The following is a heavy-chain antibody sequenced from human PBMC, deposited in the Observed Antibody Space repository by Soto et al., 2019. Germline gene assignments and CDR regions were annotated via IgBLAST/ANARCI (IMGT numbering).Heavy chain of an antibody. D-gene: IGHD6-13*01. V-gene: IGHV4-4*07. CDR3: ARQTTYSSSWFDY. CDR1: GGSIINYY. CDR2: IYSSGSA. Sequence: KPSETLSLTCTVSGGSIINYYWTWIRQAAGKGLEWVGRIYSSGSASYNPSLKSRLTMSVDTSKNQITLKLTSVTAADTALYYCARQTTYSSSWFDYWGHGTLVTVSS. J-gene: IGHJ5*01.